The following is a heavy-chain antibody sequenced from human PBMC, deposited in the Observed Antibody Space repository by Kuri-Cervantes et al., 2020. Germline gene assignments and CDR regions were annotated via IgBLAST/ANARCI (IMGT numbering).Heavy chain of an antibody. V-gene: IGHV3-30*01. J-gene: IGHJ2*01. CDR3: AKDGSTVTTHWYFDL. Sequence: GESLKISCAASGFTFSSYAMHWVRQAPGKGLEWVAVISYDGSNKYYADSVKGRFTISRDNSKNTLYLQMNSLRAEDTAVYYCAKDGSTVTTHWYFDLWGRGTLVTVSS. CDR2: ISYDGSNK. D-gene: IGHD4-17*01. CDR1: GFTFSSYA.